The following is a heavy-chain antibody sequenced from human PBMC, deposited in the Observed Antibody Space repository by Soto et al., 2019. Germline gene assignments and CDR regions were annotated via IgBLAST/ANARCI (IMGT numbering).Heavy chain of an antibody. CDR2: IYPGDSDT. J-gene: IGHJ3*02. CDR1: GYSLTRYW. D-gene: IGHD3-3*01. CDR3: ARRGFWSGYSYGGDGAFDI. Sequence: GESLKISCKGSGYSLTRYWIGWVRQMPGKGLDWMGIIYPGDSDTRYSPSFQGQVTISADKSISTAYLQWSSLKASDTAMYYCARRGFWSGYSYGGDGAFDIWGQGTMVTVSS. V-gene: IGHV5-51*01.